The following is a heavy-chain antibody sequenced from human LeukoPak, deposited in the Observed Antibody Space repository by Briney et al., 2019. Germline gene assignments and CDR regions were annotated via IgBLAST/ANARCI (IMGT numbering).Heavy chain of an antibody. J-gene: IGHJ4*02. V-gene: IGHV1-46*01. CDR1: GYIFTGFY. Sequence: GASVKVSCKASGYIFTGFYMHWVRQAPGQGLEWMGIINPSGGSTSYAQKFQGRVTMTRDTSTGTVYMELSSLRSEDTAVYYCARECSSWSLDYWGQGTLVTVSS. D-gene: IGHD6-6*01. CDR2: INPSGGST. CDR3: ARECSSWSLDY.